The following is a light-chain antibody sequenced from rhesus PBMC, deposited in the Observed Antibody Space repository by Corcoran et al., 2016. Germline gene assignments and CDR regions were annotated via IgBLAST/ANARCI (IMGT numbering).Light chain of an antibody. Sequence: DIQMTQSPSSLSASVGDTVTITCQASQGISKFLAWYQQKPGKAPKLLIYDASTLQSGVPSRVSGSGSGTEFTLTISSLQPDDFATYYCQQHNVFPLTFGPGTKLDIK. CDR2: DAS. CDR1: QGISKF. CDR3: QQHNVFPLT. J-gene: IGKJ3*01. V-gene: IGKV1-33*02.